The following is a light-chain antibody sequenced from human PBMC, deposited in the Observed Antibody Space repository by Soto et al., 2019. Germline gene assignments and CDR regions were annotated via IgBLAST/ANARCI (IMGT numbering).Light chain of an antibody. Sequence: DIPMTQSPSTLSASVGDRVTITCRASQSISSWLAWYQQKPGKAPKVLIFKATSLESGVPSRFSGSGSGTEFTFTISSLQPEDFAANCGQQYNSYSLSCGGGTKVEIK. CDR3: QQYNSYSLS. CDR2: KAT. CDR1: QSISSW. J-gene: IGKJ4*01. V-gene: IGKV1-5*03.